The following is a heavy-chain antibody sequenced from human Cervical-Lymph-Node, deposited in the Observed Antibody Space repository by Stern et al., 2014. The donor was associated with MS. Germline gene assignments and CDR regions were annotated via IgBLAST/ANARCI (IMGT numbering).Heavy chain of an antibody. Sequence: QVTLRESGPVLVKPTETLMLTCTVSGFSLSNARMGVSWIRQPPGKALEWLCHIFFNDEKSYSTSLKSRPTISKDTSKSQVVLTMTNMDPVDQATYFCARILYDGAYRGDYWGQGILVTVSS. CDR2: IFFNDEK. CDR1: GFSLSNARMG. D-gene: IGHD3-10*01. J-gene: IGHJ4*02. V-gene: IGHV2-26*01. CDR3: ARILYDGAYRGDY.